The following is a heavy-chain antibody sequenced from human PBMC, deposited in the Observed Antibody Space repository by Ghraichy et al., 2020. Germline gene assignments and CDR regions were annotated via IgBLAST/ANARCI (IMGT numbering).Heavy chain of an antibody. J-gene: IGHJ5*02. D-gene: IGHD3/OR15-3a*01. CDR1: GCSISSYY. Sequence: SQTLSLTCSVSGCSISSYYWSWIRQPAGKGLEWIGRIFVGGTTNYNPSLQSRVTMSVDTSTNQVSLRLTSVTAADTAVYYCVRDKKFTGTGSVVYWFDPWGQGTLVTVSS. CDR3: VRDKKFTGTGSVVYWFDP. V-gene: IGHV4-4*07. CDR2: IFVGGTT.